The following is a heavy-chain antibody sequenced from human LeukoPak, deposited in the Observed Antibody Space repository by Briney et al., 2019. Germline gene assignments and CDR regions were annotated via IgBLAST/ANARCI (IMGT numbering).Heavy chain of an antibody. CDR3: ARGRPAGGPYYSDY. J-gene: IGHJ4*02. CDR1: GFTFSAYA. Sequence: GGPLRLSCATSGFTFSAYAINWVRQAPGKGLEWVSSINSAGVSIYYADSVKGRFTIPRDNAQNSLFLQLTSLRAEDTAVYYCARGRPAGGPYYSDYWGQGTLVTVSS. D-gene: IGHD6-6*01. CDR2: INSAGVSI. V-gene: IGHV3-21*01.